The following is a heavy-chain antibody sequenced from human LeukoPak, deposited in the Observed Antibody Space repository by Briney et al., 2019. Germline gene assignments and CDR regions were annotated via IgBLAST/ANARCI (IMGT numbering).Heavy chain of an antibody. CDR1: GGSFSGYY. CDR2: INHSGST. V-gene: IGHV4-34*01. CDR3: ARGRHGSGSYYSFYYYGMDV. J-gene: IGHJ6*02. Sequence: PSETLSLTCAVYGGSFSGYYWSWIRLPPGKGLEWIGEINHSGSTNYNPSLKSRVTISVDTSKNQFSLKLSSVTAADTAVYYCARGRHGSGSYYSFYYYGMDVWGQGTTVTVSS. D-gene: IGHD3-10*01.